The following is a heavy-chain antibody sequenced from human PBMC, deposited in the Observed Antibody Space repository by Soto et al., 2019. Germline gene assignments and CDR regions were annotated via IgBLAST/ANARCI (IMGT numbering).Heavy chain of an antibody. CDR1: GYTLTELS. CDR2: FDPEDGET. Sequence: ASVKVSCKVSGYTLTELSMHWVRQAPGKGLEWMGGFDPEDGETIYAQKFQGRVTMTEDASTNTAYMELSSLRSEDSAVYYCAISQGSSTSLEIYYYYYYGMDVWGQGTTVTVSS. V-gene: IGHV1-24*01. CDR3: AISQGSSTSLEIYYYYYYGMDV. D-gene: IGHD2-2*01. J-gene: IGHJ6*02.